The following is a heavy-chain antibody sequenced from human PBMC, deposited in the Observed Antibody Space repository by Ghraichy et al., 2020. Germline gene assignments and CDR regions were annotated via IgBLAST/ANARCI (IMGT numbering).Heavy chain of an antibody. CDR3: ARGLYLTTGRPGYHL. CDR1: GFTFSSYW. CDR2: INQAGSDM. J-gene: IGHJ4*02. D-gene: IGHD3-9*01. V-gene: IGHV3-7*03. Sequence: GGSLRLSCFGTGFTFSSYWMSWVRQAPGQGLEWVANINQAGSDMDYVDSVRGRFIISRDNVRNSLYLQMNSLKAEDTAVYYCARGLYLTTGRPGYHLWGPGARVTISS.